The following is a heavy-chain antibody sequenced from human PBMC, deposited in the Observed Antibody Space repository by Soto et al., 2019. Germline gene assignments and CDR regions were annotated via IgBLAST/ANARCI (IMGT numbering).Heavy chain of an antibody. D-gene: IGHD2-8*01. CDR1: GFTFNKPS. J-gene: IGHJ6*01. CDR3: ASDLSCGPEDYLCYTLGV. V-gene: IGHV3-21*01. Sequence: EVQLVESGGGLVKPGGSLRLSCAASGFTFNKPSVTWVRQAPGKGLEWVSFISGNGTHTHYADSLKGRCTISRDNARNSVYLQMKSLRAEDTAVYYCASDLSCGPEDYLCYTLGVWGQGTTVTVSS. CDR2: ISGNGTHT.